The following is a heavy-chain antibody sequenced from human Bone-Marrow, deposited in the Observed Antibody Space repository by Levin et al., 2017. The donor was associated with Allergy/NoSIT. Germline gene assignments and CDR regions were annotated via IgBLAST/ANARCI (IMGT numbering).Heavy chain of an antibody. V-gene: IGHV3-48*01. CDR1: GFTFSSYS. Sequence: GGSLRLSCAASGFTFSSYSMNWVRQAPGKGLEWVSYISSSSSTIYYADSVKGRFTISRDNAKNSLYLQMNSLRAEDTAVYYCARERGYCGGDCYPSPLDYWGQGTLVTVSS. J-gene: IGHJ4*02. D-gene: IGHD2-21*02. CDR2: ISSSSSTI. CDR3: ARERGYCGGDCYPSPLDY.